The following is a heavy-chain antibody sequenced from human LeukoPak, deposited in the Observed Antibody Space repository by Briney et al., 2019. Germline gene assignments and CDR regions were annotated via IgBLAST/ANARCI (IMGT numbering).Heavy chain of an antibody. CDR3: ARDGGDCSGDSCYVDY. CDR1: RFTSSSYA. D-gene: IGHD2-15*01. J-gene: IGHJ4*02. CDR2: IKWNGGST. Sequence: GGSLRLSCAASRFTSSSYAMSWVRQAPGKGLEGVSSIKWNGGSTGYADSVKGRFTISRDNAKNSLYLQMNSLRAEDTALYYCARDGGDCSGDSCYVDYWGQGTLVTVSS. V-gene: IGHV3-20*04.